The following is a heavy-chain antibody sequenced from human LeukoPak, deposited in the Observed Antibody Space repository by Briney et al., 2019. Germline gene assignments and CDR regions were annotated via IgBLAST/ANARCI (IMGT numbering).Heavy chain of an antibody. Sequence: NPSQTLSLTCTVSGGSISSGGYYWSWIRQHPGKGLEWIGCIYYSGSTYYNPSLKSRVTISVDTSKNQFTLKLSSVTAADTAVYYCARDPGGYEIGNFDYWGQGTLATVSS. CDR1: GGSISSGGYY. CDR3: ARDPGGYEIGNFDY. D-gene: IGHD5-12*01. CDR2: IYYSGST. J-gene: IGHJ4*02. V-gene: IGHV4-31*03.